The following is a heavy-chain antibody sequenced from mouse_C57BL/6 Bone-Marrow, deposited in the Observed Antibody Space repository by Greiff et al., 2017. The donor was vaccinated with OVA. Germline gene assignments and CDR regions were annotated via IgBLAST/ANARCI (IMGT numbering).Heavy chain of an antibody. J-gene: IGHJ2*01. D-gene: IGHD3-2*02. Sequence: VQLQQSGPELVKPGASVKISCKASGYTFTDYYMNWVKQSHGKSLEWIGDINPNNGGTSYNQKFKGKATLTVDKSSSTAYMERRSLTSEDSAVYYCAREVGQLRLDDWGQGTTLTVSS. CDR1: GYTFTDYY. V-gene: IGHV1-26*01. CDR2: INPNNGGT. CDR3: AREVGQLRLDD.